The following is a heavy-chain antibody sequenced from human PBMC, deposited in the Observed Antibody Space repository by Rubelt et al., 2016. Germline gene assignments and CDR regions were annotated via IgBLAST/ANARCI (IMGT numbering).Heavy chain of an antibody. V-gene: IGHV3-66*01. D-gene: IGHD4-17*01. Sequence: SGGSTYYADSVKGRFTISRDNSKNTLYLQMNSLRAEDTAVYYCARTNGDYVLDYWGQGTLVTVSS. CDR2: SGGST. CDR3: ARTNGDYVLDY. J-gene: IGHJ4*02.